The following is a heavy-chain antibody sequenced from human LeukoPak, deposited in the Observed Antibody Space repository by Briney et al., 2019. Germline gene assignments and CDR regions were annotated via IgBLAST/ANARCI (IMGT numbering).Heavy chain of an antibody. CDR1: GGSVSTSHYY. D-gene: IGHD2-2*02. CDR2: IYYSGRT. J-gene: IGHJ4*02. V-gene: IGHV4-39*01. CDR3: ARSWAPGYCSSTICYNFDY. Sequence: SETLSLTCTVSGGSVSTSHYYWGWIRQPPGKGLEWIGYIYYSGRTYYNPSLKSRVTISVDTSKNEFSLKLSSVTAADTAVYYCARSWAPGYCSSTICYNFDYWGQGTLVTVSS.